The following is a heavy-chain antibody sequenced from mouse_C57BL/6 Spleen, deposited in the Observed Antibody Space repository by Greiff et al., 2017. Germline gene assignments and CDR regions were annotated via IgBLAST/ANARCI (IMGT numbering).Heavy chain of an antibody. CDR3: ARWGLQASMDY. CDR2: ISPRSGNT. CDR1: GFTFTSYG. Sequence: QVQLKQSGAELVRPGASVKLSCTASGFTFTSYGMSWVQQSPGQGLEWIGEISPRSGNTYYTEKFKGQATLTADKSSSTAYMELRSLTSEDSAVYFCARWGLQASMDYWGQGTSVTVSS. V-gene: IGHV1-81*01. D-gene: IGHD2-2*01. J-gene: IGHJ4*01.